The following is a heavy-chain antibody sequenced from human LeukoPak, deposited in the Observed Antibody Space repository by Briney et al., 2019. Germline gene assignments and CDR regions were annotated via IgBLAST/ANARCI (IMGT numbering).Heavy chain of an antibody. CDR3: ARLEGWNAARLYFDY. CDR2: IYYSGST. J-gene: IGHJ4*02. D-gene: IGHD1-1*01. CDR1: GGSISSSSYY. V-gene: IGHV4-39*01. Sequence: PSETLSLTCTVSGGSISSSSYYWGWIRQPPGKGLEWIGSIYYSGSTYYNPSLKSRVTISVDTSKNQFSLKLSSVTAADTAVYYSARLEGWNAARLYFDYWGQGTLVTVSS.